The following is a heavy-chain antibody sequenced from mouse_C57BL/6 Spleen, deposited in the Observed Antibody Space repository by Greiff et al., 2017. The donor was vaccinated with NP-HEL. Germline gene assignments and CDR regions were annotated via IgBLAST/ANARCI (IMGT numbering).Heavy chain of an antibody. CDR3: ARYDYDEIDY. CDR1: GYTFTSYW. J-gene: IGHJ2*01. CDR2: IDPSDSET. Sequence: QVQLQQPGAELVRPGSSVKLSCKASGYTFTSYWMHWVKQRPIQGLEWIGNIDPSDSETPYNQKFKDKATLTVDKSSSTAYMQLSSLTSEDSAVYYCARYDYDEIDYWGQGTTLTVSS. D-gene: IGHD2-4*01. V-gene: IGHV1-52*01.